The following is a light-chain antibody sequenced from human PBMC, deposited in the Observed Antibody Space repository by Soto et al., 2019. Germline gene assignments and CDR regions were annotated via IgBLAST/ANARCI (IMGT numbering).Light chain of an antibody. J-gene: IGLJ2*01. CDR2: GNS. CDR3: QSYDSSLSGVV. CDR1: SSNIGAGYD. V-gene: IGLV1-40*01. Sequence: QSVLTQPPSVSGAPGQRVTISCTGSSSNIGAGYDVHWYQQLPETAPKLLIYGNSNRPSGVPDRFSGSKSGNSASLAITGLQAEDEADYYCQSYDSSLSGVVFGGGTKLTVL.